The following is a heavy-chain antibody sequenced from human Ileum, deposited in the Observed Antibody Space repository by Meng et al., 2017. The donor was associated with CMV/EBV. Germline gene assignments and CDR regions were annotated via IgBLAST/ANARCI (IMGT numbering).Heavy chain of an antibody. Sequence: TRGGGVGGLRPPPEQALEWRADVFWDDDTHYSPCLKSRFSIITDTSNSQVLFTMTNMDPVDTATYYCARTTTARRSYYDTFDYWGQGTLVTVSS. CDR3: ARTTTARRSYYDTFDY. CDR1: TRGGG. V-gene: IGHV2-5*02. J-gene: IGHJ4*02. D-gene: IGHD3-22*01. CDR2: VFWDDDT.